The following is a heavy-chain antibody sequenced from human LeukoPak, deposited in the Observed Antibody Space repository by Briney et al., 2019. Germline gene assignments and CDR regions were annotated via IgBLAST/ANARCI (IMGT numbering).Heavy chain of an antibody. D-gene: IGHD3-9*01. CDR2: IRSKANSYAT. CDR1: GFTFSGSA. V-gene: IGHV3-73*01. Sequence: GGSLRLSCAASGFTFSGSAMHWVRQASGKGLEWVGRIRSKANSYATAYAASVKGRFTISRDDSKNTAYLQMNSLKTEDTAVYYCTRGGYDILTGYLGYYYYGMDVWGQGTTVTVSS. CDR3: TRGGYDILTGYLGYYYYGMDV. J-gene: IGHJ6*02.